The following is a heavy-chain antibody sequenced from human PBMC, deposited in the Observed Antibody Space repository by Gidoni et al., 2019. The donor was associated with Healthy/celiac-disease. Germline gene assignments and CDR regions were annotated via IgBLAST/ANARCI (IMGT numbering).Heavy chain of an antibody. V-gene: IGHV4-59*01. J-gene: IGHJ4*02. D-gene: IGHD1-26*01. CDR2: IYYSGST. Sequence: CSWIRQPPGKGLEWIGYIYYSGSTNYNPSLKSRVTISVDTSKNQFSLKLSSVTAADTAVYYCARVAYSGADYWGQGTLVTVSS. CDR3: ARVAYSGADY.